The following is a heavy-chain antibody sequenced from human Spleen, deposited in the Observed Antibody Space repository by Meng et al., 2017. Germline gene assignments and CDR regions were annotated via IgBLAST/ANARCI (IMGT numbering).Heavy chain of an antibody. CDR3: TTNRDSSVTSSFDI. CDR2: FDPEDGQT. D-gene: IGHD3-22*01. Sequence: ASVKVSCKVSGYILTKLSIHWVRQGPAKGLEWMGGFDPEDGQTIYAQRFEGRATKTEDISTDTTYMELSRLRSEDTAVYYCTTNRDSSVTSSFDIWGQGTMVTVSS. CDR1: GYILTKLS. J-gene: IGHJ3*02. V-gene: IGHV1-24*01.